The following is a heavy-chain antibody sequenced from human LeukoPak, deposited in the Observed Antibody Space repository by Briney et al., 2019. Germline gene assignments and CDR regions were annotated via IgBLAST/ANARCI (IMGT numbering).Heavy chain of an antibody. CDR3: ARVDGGNGILNY. D-gene: IGHD4-23*01. CDR2: ISSSGSTI. Sequence: GSLRLSCAASGFTISDYYMSWIRQAPGKELEWVSHISSSGSTIYYADSVKGRFTISRDNAKNSLYLQMNSLRAEDTAVYYCARVDGGNGILNYWGQGTLVTVSS. J-gene: IGHJ4*02. V-gene: IGHV3-11*01. CDR1: GFTISDYY.